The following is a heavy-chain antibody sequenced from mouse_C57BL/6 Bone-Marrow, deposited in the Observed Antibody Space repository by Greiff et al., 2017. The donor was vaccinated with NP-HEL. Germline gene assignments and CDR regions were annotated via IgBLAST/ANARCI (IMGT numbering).Heavy chain of an antibody. Sequence: EVMLVESEGGLVQPGSSMKLSCTASGFTFSDYYMAWVRQVPEKGLEWVANINYDGSSTYYLDSLKSRFIISRDNAKNILYLQMSSLKSEDTATYYCAREGIYYYGSSYYFDYWGQGTTLTVSS. J-gene: IGHJ2*01. CDR2: INYDGSST. V-gene: IGHV5-16*01. D-gene: IGHD1-1*01. CDR1: GFTFSDYY. CDR3: AREGIYYYGSSYYFDY.